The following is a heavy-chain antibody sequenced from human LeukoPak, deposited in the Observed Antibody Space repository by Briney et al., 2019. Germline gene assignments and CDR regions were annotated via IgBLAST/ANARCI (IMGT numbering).Heavy chain of an antibody. D-gene: IGHD3-22*01. Sequence: AASVKLSCKASGGTFSSYAISWVRQAPGQGLEWMGGIIPIFGTANYAQTFQGRVTITTDESTRTAYMELSSLRSEDTAVYDCARGDSSGYYITPFDYWGQGTLVTVSS. CDR2: IIPIFGTA. CDR1: GGTFSSYA. CDR3: ARGDSSGYYITPFDY. V-gene: IGHV1-69*05. J-gene: IGHJ4*02.